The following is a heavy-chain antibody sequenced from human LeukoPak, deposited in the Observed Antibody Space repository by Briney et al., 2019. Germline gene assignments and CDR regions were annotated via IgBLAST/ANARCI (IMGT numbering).Heavy chain of an antibody. Sequence: SETLSLTCTVSGGSISSYYWSWIRQPAGKGLEWIGRIYTSGSTNYNPSLKSRVTMSEDTSKNQFSLKLSSVTAADTAVYYCARGGYCSSTSCPRSWFDPWGQGTLVTVSS. CDR2: IYTSGST. V-gene: IGHV4-4*07. CDR3: ARGGYCSSTSCPRSWFDP. J-gene: IGHJ5*02. CDR1: GGSISSYY. D-gene: IGHD2-2*01.